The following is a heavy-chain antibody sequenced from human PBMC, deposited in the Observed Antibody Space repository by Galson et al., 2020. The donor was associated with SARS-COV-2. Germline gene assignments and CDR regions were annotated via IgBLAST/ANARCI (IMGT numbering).Heavy chain of an antibody. CDR1: GFTFF. J-gene: IGHJ1*01. CDR2: ISSSGSYI. Sequence: NSGGSLRLSCAASGFTFFMSWVRQAPGKGLEWVSYISSSGSYINYADSVKGRFTISRDNAKNSLNLQMNSLRVEDTAVDDGARVGDCSGGIGDCSEDVQRWGEGTLISVSS. V-gene: IGHV3-11*04. CDR3: ARVGDCSGGIGDCSEDVQR. D-gene: IGHD2-15*01.